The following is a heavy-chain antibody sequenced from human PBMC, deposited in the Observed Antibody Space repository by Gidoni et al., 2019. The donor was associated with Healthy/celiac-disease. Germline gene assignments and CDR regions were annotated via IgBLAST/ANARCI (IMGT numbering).Heavy chain of an antibody. D-gene: IGHD2-15*01. CDR3: ARGYCSGGSCDAFDI. Sequence: QVQLQESGPGLVKPSETLSLTCTVSGGSISSYYWSWIRQPPGKGLEWIGYIYYSGSTNYNPSLKSRVTISVDTSKTQFSLKLSSVTAADTAVYYCARGYCSGGSCDAFDIWGQGTMVTVSS. J-gene: IGHJ3*02. V-gene: IGHV4-59*01. CDR1: GGSISSYY. CDR2: IYYSGST.